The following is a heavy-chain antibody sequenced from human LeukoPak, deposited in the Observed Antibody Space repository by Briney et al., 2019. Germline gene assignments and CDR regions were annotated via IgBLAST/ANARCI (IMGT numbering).Heavy chain of an antibody. Sequence: ASVKVSCKASGGTFSSYAISWVRQAPGQGLEWMGGIIPIFGTANYAQKFQGRVSITADESTSTAYMELSSLRSEDTAVYYCARGVDCSSTSCYVRVVHWSDPWGQGTLVTVSS. CDR2: IIPIFGTA. V-gene: IGHV1-69*13. CDR1: GGTFSSYA. D-gene: IGHD2-2*01. J-gene: IGHJ5*02. CDR3: ARGVDCSSTSCYVRVVHWSDP.